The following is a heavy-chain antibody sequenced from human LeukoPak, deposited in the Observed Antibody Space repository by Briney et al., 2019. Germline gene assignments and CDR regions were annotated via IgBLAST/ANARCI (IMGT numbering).Heavy chain of an antibody. CDR1: GGSISSSSYY. D-gene: IGHD3-16*02. V-gene: IGHV4-39*01. J-gene: IGHJ4*02. CDR3: ARHNSMWGEGVFIVD. Sequence: PSETLSLTCTVSGGSISSSSYYWGWIRQPPGKGLEWIGYIYYSGSTYYNPSLKSRVTISVDTSKNQFSLKLSSVTAADTAVYYCARHNSMWGEGVFIVDWGQGTLVTVSS. CDR2: IYYSGST.